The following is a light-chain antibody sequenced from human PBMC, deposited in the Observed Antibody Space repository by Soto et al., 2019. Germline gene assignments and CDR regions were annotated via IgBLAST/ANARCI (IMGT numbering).Light chain of an antibody. CDR1: QSVSSW. V-gene: IGKV1-5*03. Sequence: DIQMTQSPSTLSSSVGDRVTITCRASQSVSSWLAWYHHKPGKAPKLLIYKAASLESGGPSRFSISRYGKEFNLTVGSVKHDDFATYYCKQYNSYSRTCDQGT. CDR2: KAA. CDR3: KQYNSYSRT. J-gene: IGKJ1*01.